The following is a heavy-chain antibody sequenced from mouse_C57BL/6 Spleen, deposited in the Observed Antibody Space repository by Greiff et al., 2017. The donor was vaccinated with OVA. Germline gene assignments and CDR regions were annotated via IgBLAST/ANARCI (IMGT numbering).Heavy chain of an antibody. CDR3: ARGGLLGWFAY. D-gene: IGHD2-3*01. CDR1: GYSITSGYY. J-gene: IGHJ3*01. Sequence: VQLKESGPGLVKPSQSLSLTCSVTGYSITSGYYWNWIRQFPGNKLEWMGYISYDGSNNYNPSLKNRISITRDTSKNQFFLKLNSVTTEDTATYYCARGGLLGWFAYWGQGTLVTVSA. V-gene: IGHV3-6*01. CDR2: ISYDGSN.